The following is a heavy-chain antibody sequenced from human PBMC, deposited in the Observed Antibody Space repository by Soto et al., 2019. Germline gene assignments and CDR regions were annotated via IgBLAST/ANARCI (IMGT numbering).Heavy chain of an antibody. CDR2: VYYSGNT. Sequence: QVQLQESGPGLVKPSQTLSLSCTVSGGSISSDSYYWTWIRQHPGKGLEWIGYVYYSGNTYYNPSLKSRLTISLDTSKKQFSLKLTSVTAADTAVYFCAAGSGGVWLRFDSWGQGIRVTVSS. V-gene: IGHV4-31*03. D-gene: IGHD3-9*01. CDR3: AAGSGGVWLRFDS. CDR1: GGSISSDSYY. J-gene: IGHJ4*02.